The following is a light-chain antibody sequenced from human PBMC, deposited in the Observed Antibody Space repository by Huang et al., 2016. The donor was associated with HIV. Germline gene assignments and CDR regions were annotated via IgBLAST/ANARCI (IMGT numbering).Light chain of an antibody. J-gene: IGKJ1*01. CDR1: QSVRDN. V-gene: IGKV3-15*01. CDR2: GSS. CDR3: QQYYTWPRT. Sequence: EVLMTQSPATVSESPGGRVTISCWASQSVRDNLAWFQQKPGQAPRLLLHGSSTRATGVPARFIGSGSGTGFTLTITSLQSEDYAVYYCQQYYTWPRTFGQGTRVE.